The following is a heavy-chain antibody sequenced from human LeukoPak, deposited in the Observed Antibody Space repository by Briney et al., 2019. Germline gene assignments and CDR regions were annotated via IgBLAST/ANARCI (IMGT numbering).Heavy chain of an antibody. CDR1: GFTFSSYA. CDR2: ITNDGSST. D-gene: IGHD4-23*01. V-gene: IGHV3-74*01. J-gene: IGHJ4*02. Sequence: GSLRLSCAASGFTFSSYAMSWVRQAPGKGLVWVSRITNDGSSTTYADSVKGRFTISRDNAKNMLYLRVNSLRVEDTAVYYCARGRPHGNDYWGQGTLVTVSS. CDR3: ARGRPHGNDY.